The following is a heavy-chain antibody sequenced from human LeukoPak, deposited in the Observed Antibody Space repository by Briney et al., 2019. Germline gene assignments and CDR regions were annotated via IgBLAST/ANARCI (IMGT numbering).Heavy chain of an antibody. CDR1: GFSFSTYW. V-gene: IGHV3-7*01. CDR3: ARDVGGSLDY. D-gene: IGHD1-26*01. CDR2: IKGDESAR. J-gene: IGHJ4*02. Sequence: GGSLRLSCAASGFSFSTYWMAWVRQAPGKGLEWVANIKGDESARHQADSVKGRFTISRDNAQNSVYLQMSRLRGEDTAVYYCARDVGGSLDYWGQGTLVTGSS.